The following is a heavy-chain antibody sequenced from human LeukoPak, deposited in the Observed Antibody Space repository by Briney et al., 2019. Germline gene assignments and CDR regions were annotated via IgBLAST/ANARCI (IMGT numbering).Heavy chain of an antibody. Sequence: SETLSLTCAVYGGSFSGYYWSWIRQPPGKGLEWIGEINHSGSTNYNPSLESRVTISVDTSKNQFSLKLSSVTAADTAVYYCARDVAYYYDSSGYYDYWGQGTLVTVSS. CDR1: GGSFSGYY. V-gene: IGHV4-34*01. CDR3: ARDVAYYYDSSGYYDY. CDR2: INHSGST. D-gene: IGHD3-22*01. J-gene: IGHJ4*02.